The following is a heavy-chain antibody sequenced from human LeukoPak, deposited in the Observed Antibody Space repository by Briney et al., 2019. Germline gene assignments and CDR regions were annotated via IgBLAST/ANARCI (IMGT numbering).Heavy chain of an antibody. CDR3: ASSVDTAMVTTTYYYGMDV. D-gene: IGHD5-18*01. V-gene: IGHV1-69*02. CDR2: IIPILGIA. J-gene: IGHJ6*02. Sequence: ASVKVSCKASGGTFSSYTISWVRQAPGQGLEWMGRIIPILGIANYAQKFQGRVTITADKSTSTAYMELSSLRSEDTAVYYCASSVDTAMVTTTYYYGMDVWGQGTTVTVSS. CDR1: GGTFSSYT.